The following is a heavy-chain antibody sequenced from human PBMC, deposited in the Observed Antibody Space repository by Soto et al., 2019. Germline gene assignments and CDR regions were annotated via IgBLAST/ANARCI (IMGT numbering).Heavy chain of an antibody. CDR2: ISYDGSNK. J-gene: IGHJ4*02. D-gene: IGHD3-22*01. Sequence: QVQLVESGGGVAQPGRSLRLSCAASGFTFSSYAMHWVRQAPGKGLEWVAVISYDGSNKYYADSVKGRFTISRDNSKNTLYLQMNSLRAEDTAVYYCAREYYDSSGYLDYWGQGTLVTVSS. V-gene: IGHV3-30-3*01. CDR3: AREYYDSSGYLDY. CDR1: GFTFSSYA.